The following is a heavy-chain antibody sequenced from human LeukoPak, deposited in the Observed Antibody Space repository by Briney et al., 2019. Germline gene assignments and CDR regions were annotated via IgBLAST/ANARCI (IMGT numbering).Heavy chain of an antibody. CDR1: GYTFSSYA. V-gene: IGHV1-69*06. Sequence: SVKVSCKASGYTFSSYAISWVRQAPGQGLEWMGGIIPIFGTANYAQKFQGRVTITADKSTSTAYMELSSLRSEDTAVYYCARLIEDYYYYYMDVWGKGTTVTVSS. CDR2: IIPIFGTA. J-gene: IGHJ6*03. CDR3: ARLIEDYYYYYMDV. D-gene: IGHD2-8*01.